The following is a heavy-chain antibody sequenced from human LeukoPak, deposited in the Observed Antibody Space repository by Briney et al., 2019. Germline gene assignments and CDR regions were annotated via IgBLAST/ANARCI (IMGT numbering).Heavy chain of an antibody. CDR2: IRSNSDGGTI. Sequence: GGSLRLSCAASGFTVSGNYMNWVRQAPGKGLEWVGRIRSNSDGGTIDYAAPVKGRFTLSRDDSKTTLYLQMNSLQTEDTAVYYCATDFYDSTWGQGTLVTVSS. D-gene: IGHD3-22*01. J-gene: IGHJ5*02. CDR3: ATDFYDST. V-gene: IGHV3-15*07. CDR1: GFTVSGNY.